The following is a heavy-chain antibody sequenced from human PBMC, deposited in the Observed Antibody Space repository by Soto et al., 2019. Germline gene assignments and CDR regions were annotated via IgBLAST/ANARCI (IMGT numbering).Heavy chain of an antibody. CDR3: AREEDAPPYYFDY. CDR1: GFTVSSNY. D-gene: IGHD2-15*01. CDR2: IYSGGST. J-gene: IGHJ4*02. Sequence: GGSLRLSCAASGFTVSSNYMSWVRQAPGKGLEWVSVIYSGGSTYYADSVKGRFTISRDNSKNTLYLQMNSLRAEDTAVYYCAREEDAPPYYFDYWGQGTLVTVSS. V-gene: IGHV3-53*01.